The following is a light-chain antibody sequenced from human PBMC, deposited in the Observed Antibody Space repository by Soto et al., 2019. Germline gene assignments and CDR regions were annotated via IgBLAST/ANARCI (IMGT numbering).Light chain of an antibody. CDR2: DVN. V-gene: IGLV2-14*03. Sequence: QSALTQPASVSASPGQSITISCTGTSSDVGAYNYVSWYQQHPGKAPKLMIFDVNNRPSWVSNRFSGSKSGNTASLTISGLQAEDEADYYCSSYTSSSTLAFGGGTKVTVL. J-gene: IGLJ2*01. CDR1: SSDVGAYNY. CDR3: SSYTSSSTLA.